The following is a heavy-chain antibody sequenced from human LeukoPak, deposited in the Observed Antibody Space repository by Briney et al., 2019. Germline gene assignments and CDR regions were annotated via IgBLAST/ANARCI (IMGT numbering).Heavy chain of an antibody. Sequence: SETLSLTCTVSSGSISSYYWSWIRQPAGKGLEWDGYIYYSGTTNYKPPLKSRVTISVDTSKNQFSLKLSSVTAADTAVYYCARSRYNGNYDLLFDPWGQGTLVTVSS. CDR1: SGSISSYY. CDR2: IYYSGTT. D-gene: IGHD1-7*01. CDR3: ARSRYNGNYDLLFDP. J-gene: IGHJ5*02. V-gene: IGHV4-59*01.